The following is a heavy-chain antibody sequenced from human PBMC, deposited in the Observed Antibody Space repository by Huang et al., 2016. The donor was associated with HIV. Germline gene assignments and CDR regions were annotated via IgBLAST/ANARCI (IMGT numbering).Heavy chain of an antibody. Sequence: QVQLHQWGAGLLKPSETLSLTCAVYGGSFSGYYWSWIRQPPGKGLEGIGEITHSGSTNYNPSLKSRVTISEETSKNQFSLELSSVTAADTAVYYCARAPHYVSGSYYYWGQGTLVTVSS. CDR1: GGSFSGYY. V-gene: IGHV4-34*01. CDR3: ARAPHYVSGSYYY. J-gene: IGHJ4*02. D-gene: IGHD3-10*01. CDR2: ITHSGST.